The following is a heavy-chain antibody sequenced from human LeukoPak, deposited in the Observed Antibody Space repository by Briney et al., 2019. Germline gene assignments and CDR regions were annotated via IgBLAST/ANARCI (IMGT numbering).Heavy chain of an antibody. V-gene: IGHV3-7*01. Sequence: GGSLRLSCAASGFTFSSYWMSWVRQAPGKGLEWVANIKQDGSEKYYVDSVKGRFTISRDNAKNSLYLQMNSLRAEDTAVYYCARRSSSYHNWFDPWGQGTLVTVSS. CDR1: GFTFSSYW. CDR2: IKQDGSEK. D-gene: IGHD6-13*01. CDR3: ARRSSSYHNWFDP. J-gene: IGHJ5*02.